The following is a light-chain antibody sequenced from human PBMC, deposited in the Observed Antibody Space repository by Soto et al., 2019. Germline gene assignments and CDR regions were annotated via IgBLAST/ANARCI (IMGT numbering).Light chain of an antibody. CDR3: GSYTSSSTYV. CDR1: SSDVGGYNY. Sequence: QSALTQPASVSGSPEQSITISCTGTSSDVGGYNYVSWYQKHPGKAPKLMIYDVSNRPSGVSNRFSGSKSGNTASLTISGLQAEDEADYYCGSYTSSSTYVFGTGTKVTVL. CDR2: DVS. J-gene: IGLJ1*01. V-gene: IGLV2-14*01.